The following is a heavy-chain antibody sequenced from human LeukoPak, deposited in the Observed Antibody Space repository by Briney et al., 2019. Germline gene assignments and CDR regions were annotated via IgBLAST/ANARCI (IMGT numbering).Heavy chain of an antibody. CDR2: ISYDGSNK. CDR3: ARDGAYYGSGSYYAWGDY. V-gene: IGHV3-30*04. CDR1: GFTFSSYA. J-gene: IGHJ4*02. Sequence: PGRSLRLSCAASGFTFSSYAMHWVRQAPGKGPEWVAVISYDGSNKYYADSVKGRFTISRDNSKNTLYLQMNSLRAEDTAVYYCARDGAYYGSGSYYAWGDYWGQGTLVTVSS. D-gene: IGHD3-10*01.